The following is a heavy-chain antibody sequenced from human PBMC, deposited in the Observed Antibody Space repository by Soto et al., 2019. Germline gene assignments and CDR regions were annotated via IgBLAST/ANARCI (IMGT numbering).Heavy chain of an antibody. CDR3: ARDIEGRSNWRDY. Sequence: ASVKVSCKASGGTFSSYAISWVRQAPGQGLEWTGGITPIFGTANYAQKFQGRVTITADESTSTAYIELSSLRSEDTAVYYCARDIEGRSNWRDYWGQGTLVTVSS. CDR2: ITPIFGTA. J-gene: IGHJ4*02. V-gene: IGHV1-69*13. D-gene: IGHD1-1*01. CDR1: GGTFSSYA.